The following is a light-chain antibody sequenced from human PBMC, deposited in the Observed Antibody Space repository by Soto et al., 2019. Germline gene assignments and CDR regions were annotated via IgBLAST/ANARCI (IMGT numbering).Light chain of an antibody. Sequence: EIVLTQSPGTLSLSPGDRATLSCRASQSVSSSYLAWYQQQPGQAPRLLIYGASIRATGIPDRFSGSGSGTDFTLTISRLEPEDFAVYYCQQYGRSPWTFGQGTKVEIK. CDR1: QSVSSSY. CDR3: QQYGRSPWT. J-gene: IGKJ1*01. V-gene: IGKV3-20*01. CDR2: GAS.